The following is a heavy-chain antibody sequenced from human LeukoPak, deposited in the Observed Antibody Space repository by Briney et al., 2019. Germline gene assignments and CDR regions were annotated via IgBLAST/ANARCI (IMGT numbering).Heavy chain of an antibody. V-gene: IGHV4-59*08. J-gene: IGHJ5*02. D-gene: IGHD3-3*01. CDR2: SYYSGST. CDR1: GGSIRSYY. Sequence: SETLSLTCTVSGGSIRSYYWSWIRQPPGKGLEWIGYSYYSGSTYYNPSLKSRVTMSVDTSKNQFSLKLNSVTAADTAVYYCARSGGYYNWLDPWGQGTLVTVSS. CDR3: ARSGGYYNWLDP.